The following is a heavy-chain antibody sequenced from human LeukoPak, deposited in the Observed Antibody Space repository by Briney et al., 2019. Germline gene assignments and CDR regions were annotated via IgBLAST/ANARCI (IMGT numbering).Heavy chain of an antibody. D-gene: IGHD1-26*01. CDR1: GFSFSTYT. V-gene: IGHV3-21*01. CDR3: ARWTYSGSLEARDY. J-gene: IGHJ4*02. CDR2: ISNTGSYI. Sequence: GGSLRLSCAASGFSFSTYTMNWVRQAPGKGLERVSSISNTGSYIYYADTVKGRFTVSRDNARESLSVLMQSLRVDDTAVYYCARWTYSGSLEARDYWGQGTLVTVSS.